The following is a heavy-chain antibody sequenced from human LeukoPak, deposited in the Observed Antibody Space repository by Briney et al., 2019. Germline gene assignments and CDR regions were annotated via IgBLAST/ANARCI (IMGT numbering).Heavy chain of an antibody. D-gene: IGHD3-16*01. CDR3: AREYYGTFEY. CDR2: VFQNVAT. J-gene: IGHJ4*02. Sequence: GSLRLSCAASGFTFSSYSMNWVRQAPGKGLEWIGSVFQNVATYYNPSLQSRVTMSIDTSKNQCSLKLSSVTAADTAVYYCAREYYGTFEYWGQGTLVPVSS. CDR1: GFTFSSYS. V-gene: IGHV4-38-2*02.